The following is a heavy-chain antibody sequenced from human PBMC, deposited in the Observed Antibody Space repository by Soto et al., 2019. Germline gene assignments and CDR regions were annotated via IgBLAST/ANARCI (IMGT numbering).Heavy chain of an antibody. V-gene: IGHV4-31*03. CDR1: GGSVSSGGYY. CDR2: IYNSGRT. Sequence: SETLSLTCTVAGGSVSSGGYYWSWIRQHTGKGLQWVGYIYNSGRTYYNPSLKSRVTISVDTSKNQFSLNLNSVTGADTAVYYCARSPLGYAFDMWGQGTMVTVSS. CDR3: ARSPLGYAFDM. J-gene: IGHJ3*02. D-gene: IGHD5-12*01.